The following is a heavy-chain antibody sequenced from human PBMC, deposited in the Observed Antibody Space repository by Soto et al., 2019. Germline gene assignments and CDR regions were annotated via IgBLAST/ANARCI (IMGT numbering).Heavy chain of an antibody. CDR1: GGTFSSYA. V-gene: IGHV1-69*13. D-gene: IGHD3-22*01. CDR2: IIPIFGTA. Sequence: GASVKVSCKASGGTFSSYAISWVRQAPGQELEWMGGIIPIFGTANYAQKFQGRVTITADESTSTAYMELSSLRSEDTAVYYCARVIGYYDSSGYYYDAFDIWGQGTMVTVSS. CDR3: ARVIGYYDSSGYYYDAFDI. J-gene: IGHJ3*02.